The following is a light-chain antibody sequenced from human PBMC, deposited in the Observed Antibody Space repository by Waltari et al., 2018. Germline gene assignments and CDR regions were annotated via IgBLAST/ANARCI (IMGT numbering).Light chain of an antibody. CDR1: QSVLYSSKNKNY. CDR3: QQYYSTPPT. CDR2: WAA. J-gene: IGKJ1*01. Sequence: DIVMTQSPDSLAVSLGERATINCKSSQSVLYSSKNKNYLAWYQQKSGQPPKLLICWAAIRQSGVPDRFSGSGSGTDFTLTISSLQAEDVAVYYCQQYYSTPPTFGQGTKVEIK. V-gene: IGKV4-1*01.